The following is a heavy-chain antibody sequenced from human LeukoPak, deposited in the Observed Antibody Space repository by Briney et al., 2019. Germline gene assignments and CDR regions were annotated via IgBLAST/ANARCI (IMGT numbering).Heavy chain of an antibody. Sequence: SETLSLTCTVSGASISQHYWSWIRQPPGKGLEYIGYFYFDGSTNYTSSVRSRVTILVDTSKNQFTLNLRSVTAADTAKYYCTRGITGHYRSMGGFAFDIWGQGTVVAISS. J-gene: IGHJ3*02. CDR1: GASISQHY. CDR3: TRGITGHYRSMGGFAFDI. CDR2: FYFDGST. D-gene: IGHD2-8*02. V-gene: IGHV4-59*11.